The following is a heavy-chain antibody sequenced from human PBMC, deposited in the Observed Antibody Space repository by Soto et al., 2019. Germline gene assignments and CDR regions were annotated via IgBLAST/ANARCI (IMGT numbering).Heavy chain of an antibody. D-gene: IGHD4-4*01. CDR1: GFSLSTSGVG. J-gene: IGHJ5*02. V-gene: IGHV2-5*02. Sequence: KESGPTLVKPTQTLTLTCPFSGFSLSTSGVGVGWIRQPPGKALEWLALIYWDDDKRYSPSLKSRLTITKDTSKNQVVLTMTNMDPVDTATYYCAHSSTTVTDNWFDPWGQGTLVTVSS. CDR2: IYWDDDK. CDR3: AHSSTTVTDNWFDP.